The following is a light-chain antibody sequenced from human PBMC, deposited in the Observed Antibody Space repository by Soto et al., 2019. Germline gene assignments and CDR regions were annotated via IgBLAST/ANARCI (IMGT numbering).Light chain of an antibody. Sequence: DIQMTQSPSSVPASVGDRVTITCRASQGITNWLAWYQQKPGKAPKLLIYAASGLPSGVPSRFSGSGSGTDFTLTIGSLQPEDFATYYCQQANSFPLTFGGGTKVDIK. CDR1: QGITNW. CDR2: AAS. V-gene: IGKV1-12*01. CDR3: QQANSFPLT. J-gene: IGKJ4*01.